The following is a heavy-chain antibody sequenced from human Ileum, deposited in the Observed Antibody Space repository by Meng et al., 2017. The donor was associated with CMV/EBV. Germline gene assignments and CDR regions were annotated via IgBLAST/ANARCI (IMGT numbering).Heavy chain of an antibody. V-gene: IGHV4-4*07. D-gene: IGHD6-13*01. CDR1: RGSISSDD. CDR2: IYTSGST. Sequence: QGRLQESGPGLVKPSETLSLTCTVSRGSISSDDWSWIRQPAGKGLEWIGRIYTSGSTNYNPSLKSRVTMSVDTSKTQFSLKLSSVTAADTAVYYCARGPYSSSWSSFDYWGQGTLVTVSS. J-gene: IGHJ4*02. CDR3: ARGPYSSSWSSFDY.